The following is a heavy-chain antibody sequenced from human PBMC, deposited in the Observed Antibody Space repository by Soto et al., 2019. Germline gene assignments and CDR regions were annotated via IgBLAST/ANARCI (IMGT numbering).Heavy chain of an antibody. D-gene: IGHD6-6*01. V-gene: IGHV4-34*01. J-gene: IGHJ4*02. Sequence: QVQLQQWGAGLLKPSETLSLTCAVYFGSFRGNYWSWIRRPQGKGLGGIGEINHSGSTNYNPSLKSRVTMSVDTSKNQFSLKLSSVTAADTAVYYCARTSRFDCWGQGTLVTVSS. CDR1: FGSFRGNY. CDR2: INHSGST. CDR3: ARTSRFDC.